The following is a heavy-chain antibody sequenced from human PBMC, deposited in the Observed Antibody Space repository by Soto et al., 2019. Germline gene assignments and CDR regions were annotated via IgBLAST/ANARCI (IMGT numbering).Heavy chain of an antibody. V-gene: IGHV1-69*02. CDR1: GGTFSIYT. CDR3: ARGSGGTALPDY. J-gene: IGHJ4*02. CDR2: IIPILGIA. D-gene: IGHD6-13*01. Sequence: QVQLVQSGAEVKKPGSSVKVSCKASGGTFSIYTISWVRQAPGQGLEWMGRIIPILGIANYAQKFQGRVTITADKSASTAYMELSSLRSEDTAVYYCARGSGGTALPDYWGQGTLVTVSS.